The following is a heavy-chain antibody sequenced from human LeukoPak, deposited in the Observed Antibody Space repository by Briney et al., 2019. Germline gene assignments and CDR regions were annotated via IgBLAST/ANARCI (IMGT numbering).Heavy chain of an antibody. Sequence: EASVKVSCKASGYTCTSYYMHWVRQAPGQGLEWMGIINPSGGSTSYAQKFQGRVTMTRDTSTSTVYMELSSLRSEDTAVYYCARDQGLTGDTAMVIVVDWFDPWGQGTLVTVSS. V-gene: IGHV1-46*03. CDR3: ARDQGLTGDTAMVIVVDWFDP. J-gene: IGHJ5*02. D-gene: IGHD5-18*01. CDR2: INPSGGST. CDR1: GYTCTSYY.